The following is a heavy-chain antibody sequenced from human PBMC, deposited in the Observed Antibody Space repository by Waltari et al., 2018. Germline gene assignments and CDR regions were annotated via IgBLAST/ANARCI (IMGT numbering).Heavy chain of an antibody. J-gene: IGHJ4*02. CDR1: GGTFSSYA. D-gene: IGHD4-17*01. V-gene: IGHV1-69*08. CDR3: ATIYGDLSNFDY. CDR2: STPFFGTA. Sequence: QVQLVQSGAEVKKPGSSVKVYCKASGGTFSSYALSWVRQAPGQGLEWMGRSTPFFGTANSAQKCQGRGTITADKSTSTAYMELSSLRSEDPAMYYCATIYGDLSNFDYWGQGTLVTVSS.